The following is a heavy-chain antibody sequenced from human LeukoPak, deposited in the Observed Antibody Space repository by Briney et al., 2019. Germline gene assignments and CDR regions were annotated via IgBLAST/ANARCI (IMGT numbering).Heavy chain of an antibody. Sequence: PSETLSLTCTVSGGSIISSNYYWAWLRQPPGKGLEWIGSVYYSGSAYYNPSLKSRITISVDTSQSQFSLRLNSVTAGDTAVYYCARRRIVATIDYWGQGTLVTVSS. V-gene: IGHV4-39*01. D-gene: IGHD5-12*01. J-gene: IGHJ4*02. CDR3: ARRRIVATIDY. CDR2: VYYSGSA. CDR1: GGSIISSNYY.